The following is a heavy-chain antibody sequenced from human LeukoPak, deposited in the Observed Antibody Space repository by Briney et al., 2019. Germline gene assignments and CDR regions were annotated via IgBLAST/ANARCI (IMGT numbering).Heavy chain of an antibody. J-gene: IGHJ2*01. CDR3: ARAGRLWGSYRPNWYFDL. D-gene: IGHD3-16*02. Sequence: SETLSLTCTVSGGSISSYYWSWIRRPPGKGLEWIGYIYYSGSTNYNPFLKSRVTISVDTSKNQVSLKLTSVTAADTAVYYCARAGRLWGSYRPNWYFDLWGRGTLLTVSS. CDR2: IYYSGST. V-gene: IGHV4-59*01. CDR1: GGSISSYY.